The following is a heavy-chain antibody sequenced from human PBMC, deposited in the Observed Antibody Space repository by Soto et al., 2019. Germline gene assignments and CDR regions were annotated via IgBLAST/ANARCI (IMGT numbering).Heavy chain of an antibody. CDR1: GFTFSDFY. J-gene: IGHJ4*02. Sequence: QVQLVESGGGLVKPGGSLRLSCAASGFTFSDFYMSWIRQAPGKGLEWISYISTTTSFANYADSVKGRFTISRDNAKNSLYLQMNSLRAEDTAVYYCARNYGAVDYWGQGTLVTVSS. D-gene: IGHD3-16*01. CDR2: ISTTTSFA. V-gene: IGHV3-11*05. CDR3: ARNYGAVDY.